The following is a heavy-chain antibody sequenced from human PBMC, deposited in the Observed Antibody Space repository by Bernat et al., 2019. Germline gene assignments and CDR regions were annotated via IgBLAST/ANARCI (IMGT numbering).Heavy chain of an antibody. J-gene: IGHJ4*02. D-gene: IGHD6-19*01. V-gene: IGHV3-30*01. CDR3: AGAYSSGWYDDFDY. CDR1: GFTFSIYS. CDR2: ISYDGNNQ. Sequence: QVQLVESGGGVVQPGRSLRLSCATSGFTFSIYSMHWVRQAPGKGLEWVAVISYDGNNQYYADSVKGRFTISRDNAKNTLHVQMNSLRAEDTGVYYCAGAYSSGWYDDFDYWGQGSLVTVSS.